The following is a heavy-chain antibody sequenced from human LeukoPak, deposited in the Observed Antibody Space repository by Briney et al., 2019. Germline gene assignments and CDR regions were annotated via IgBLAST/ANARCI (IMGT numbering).Heavy chain of an antibody. J-gene: IGHJ4*02. Sequence: GGSLRLSCAASGYSFSSYAMSWVRQAPGKGLEWVSTISGIGGSTYYADSVKGRFTISRYNSRNTVYLQIKNLSAEDTAVYYFANGPDHCISIRCYNSPIDVWGQGTLVTVSS. CDR3: ANGPDHCISIRCYNSPIDV. D-gene: IGHD2-2*02. CDR2: ISGIGGST. V-gene: IGHV3-23*01. CDR1: GYSFSSYA.